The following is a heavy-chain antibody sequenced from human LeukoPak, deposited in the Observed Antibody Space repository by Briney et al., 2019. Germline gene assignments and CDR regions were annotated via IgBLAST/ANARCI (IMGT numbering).Heavy chain of an antibody. CDR3: AKDYGYYYDSSGYYYGDDAFDI. Sequence: PGGSLRLSCAASGFTFSSYWMHWVRHPPGKGLEWVANIKQDGSDKYYVDSVKGRFTISRDNSKNTLYLQMNSLRAEDTAVYYCAKDYGYYYDSSGYYYGDDAFDIWGQGTMVTVSS. V-gene: IGHV3-7*03. CDR1: GFTFSSYW. CDR2: IKQDGSDK. J-gene: IGHJ3*02. D-gene: IGHD3-22*01.